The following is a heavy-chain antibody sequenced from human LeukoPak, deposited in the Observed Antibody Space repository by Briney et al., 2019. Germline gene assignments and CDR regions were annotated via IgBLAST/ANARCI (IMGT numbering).Heavy chain of an antibody. D-gene: IGHD6-19*01. J-gene: IGHJ4*02. CDR2: INPSGGGT. CDR3: ARQGAYSSAIGMGY. CDR1: GYTFNNYY. Sequence: ASVKVSCKASGYTFNNYYMYWVRQAPGQGLEWMGMINPSGGGTSYAQKFQGRVTMTRDTSTRTVYMEVSSLKPEDTAVYYCARQGAYSSAIGMGYWGQGTLVTVSS. V-gene: IGHV1-46*02.